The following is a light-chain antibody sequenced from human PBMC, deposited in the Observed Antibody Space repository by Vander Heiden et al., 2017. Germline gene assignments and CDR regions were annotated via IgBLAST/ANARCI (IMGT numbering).Light chain of an antibody. V-gene: IGKV3-11*01. Sequence: IVLTQSPATLSSSPGERATLSCRASQSVSIYLAWYQQKPGQVPRLLMYEASNRATGIPARFSGSGSGTDFTLTISSLEPEDFAVYYCQQRSNWLYTFGQGTKLEIK. CDR2: EAS. CDR1: QSVSIY. CDR3: QQRSNWLYT. J-gene: IGKJ2*01.